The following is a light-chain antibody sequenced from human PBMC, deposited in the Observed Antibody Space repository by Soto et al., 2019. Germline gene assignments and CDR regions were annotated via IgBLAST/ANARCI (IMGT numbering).Light chain of an antibody. Sequence: IVMTQSPATLSVSPGEGATLSCRASQSVSSNLAWYQQRPGQAPRLLIYDASTRATGISARFSGSGSGTEFTLTISSLQSEDFAVYYCQQYYNWPPGAFGQGTKLEIK. CDR2: DAS. J-gene: IGKJ2*01. CDR3: QQYYNWPPGA. V-gene: IGKV3-15*01. CDR1: QSVSSN.